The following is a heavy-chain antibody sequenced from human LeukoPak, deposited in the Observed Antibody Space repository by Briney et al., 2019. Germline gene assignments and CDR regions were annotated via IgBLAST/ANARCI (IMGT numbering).Heavy chain of an antibody. Sequence: PGGSLRLSCAASGFTFSSYAMSWVRQAPGKGPEWVSAISGSGGGTYYADSVKGRFTISRDNSKNTLYLQMNSLRAEDTAVYYCAKDRYSSYYFDYWGQGTLVTVSS. CDR3: AKDRYSSYYFDY. CDR1: GFTFSSYA. J-gene: IGHJ4*02. V-gene: IGHV3-23*01. CDR2: ISGSGGGT. D-gene: IGHD3-9*01.